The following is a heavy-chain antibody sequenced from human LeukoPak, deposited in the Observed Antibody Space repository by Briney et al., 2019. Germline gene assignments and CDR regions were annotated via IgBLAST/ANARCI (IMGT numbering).Heavy chain of an antibody. V-gene: IGHV3-64*01. CDR2: ISSNGGST. CDR1: GFTFSSYA. D-gene: IGHD2-8*01. Sequence: SGGSLRLSCAGSGFTFSSYAMHWVRQAPGKGLEYVSGISSNGGSTYHANSVKGRFSISRDNTKNTLYLQMGSLRPEDMAVYYCAREFCTNGVCYKRFDYWGQGTLVTVSS. J-gene: IGHJ4*02. CDR3: AREFCTNGVCYKRFDY.